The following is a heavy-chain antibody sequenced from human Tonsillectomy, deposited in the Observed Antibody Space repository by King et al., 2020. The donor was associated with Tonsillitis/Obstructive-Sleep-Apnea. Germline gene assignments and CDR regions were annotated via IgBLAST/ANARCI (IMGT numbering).Heavy chain of an antibody. CDR1: GFTFSSYA. V-gene: IGHV3-30*04. D-gene: IGHD4-23*01. Sequence: VQLVESGGGVVQPGRSVRLSCAASGFTFSSYAMHWVRQAPGKGLEWVALISYDGSNKYYADSVKGRFTISRDNSKNTLYLQMNSLRAEDTAVYYCARDHDYGGHFDYLGQGTLVTVSS. CDR2: ISYDGSNK. CDR3: ARDHDYGGHFDY. J-gene: IGHJ4*02.